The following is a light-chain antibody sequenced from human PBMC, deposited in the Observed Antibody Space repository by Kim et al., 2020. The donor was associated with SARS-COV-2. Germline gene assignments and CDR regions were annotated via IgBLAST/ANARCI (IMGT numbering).Light chain of an antibody. J-gene: IGLJ1*01. CDR1: SSDVGNYNY. CDR3: SSYAGDNNCV. CDR2: EVT. Sequence: QSALTQPPSASGSPGQSVTISCTGTSSDVGNYNYVSWYQQYPDKAPKLIIYEVTKRPSGVPARFSGSKSGNTASLTVAGLRTEDEADYYCSSYAGDNNCVFGTGTKVTVL. V-gene: IGLV2-8*01.